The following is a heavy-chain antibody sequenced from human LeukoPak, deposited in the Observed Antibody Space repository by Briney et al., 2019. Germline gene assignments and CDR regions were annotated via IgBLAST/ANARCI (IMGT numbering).Heavy chain of an antibody. J-gene: IGHJ4*02. Sequence: GSSVKVSCKASGGTFSSYAISWVRQAPGQGLEWMGGIIPIFGTANYAQKFQGRVTITADESTSTAYMELSSLRSEDTAVYYCAGGSGTNYYGSGSFDYWGQGTLVTVSS. CDR1: GGTFSSYA. CDR2: IIPIFGTA. V-gene: IGHV1-69*01. CDR3: AGGSGTNYYGSGSFDY. D-gene: IGHD3-10*01.